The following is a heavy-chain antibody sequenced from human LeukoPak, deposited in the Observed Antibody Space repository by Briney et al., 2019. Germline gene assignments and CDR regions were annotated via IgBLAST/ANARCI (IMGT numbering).Heavy chain of an antibody. Sequence: GGSLRLSCAASGFTFSSYAMSWVRQAPGKGLEWVSTISGSGGSTYFADSVKGRFTISRDNSKNTLYLQMNILRAEDTAVYYCAKARVGYSSRSYYFDYWGQGTLVTVSS. V-gene: IGHV3-23*01. CDR1: GFTFSSYA. D-gene: IGHD6-13*01. J-gene: IGHJ4*02. CDR2: ISGSGGST. CDR3: AKARVGYSSRSYYFDY.